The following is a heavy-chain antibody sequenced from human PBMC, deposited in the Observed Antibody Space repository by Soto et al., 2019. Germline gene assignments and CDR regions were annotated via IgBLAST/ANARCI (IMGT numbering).Heavy chain of an antibody. CDR2: IYHSGST. J-gene: IGHJ6*02. V-gene: IGHV4-30-2*01. Sequence: PSETLSLTCAVSGGSISSGGYSWSWIRQPPGKGLEWIGYIYHSGSTYYNPSLKSRVTISIDRSKNQFSLKLSSVTAADTAMYYCARGFFDYGMDVWGQGTTVTV. CDR1: GGSISSGGYS. D-gene: IGHD3-3*01. CDR3: ARGFFDYGMDV.